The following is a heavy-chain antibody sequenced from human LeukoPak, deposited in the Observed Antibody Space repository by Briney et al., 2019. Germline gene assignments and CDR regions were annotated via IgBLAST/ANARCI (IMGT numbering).Heavy chain of an antibody. CDR1: GYTFTGYY. J-gene: IGHJ4*02. D-gene: IGHD3-16*01. V-gene: IGHV1-2*02. CDR3: AGGGSKSYYFDY. CDR2: INPNSGGT. Sequence: GASVKVSCKAVGYTFTGYYMLWVGQAPGQGLEWMGWINPNSGGTNYAQKFQGRVTMTRDTSISTAYMELSRLRSDDTAVYYCAGGGSKSYYFDYWGQGTLVTVSS.